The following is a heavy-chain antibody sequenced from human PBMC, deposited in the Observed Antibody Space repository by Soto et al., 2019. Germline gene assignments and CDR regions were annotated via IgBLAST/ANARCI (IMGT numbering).Heavy chain of an antibody. V-gene: IGHV3-7*03. Sequence: EVQLVESGGALVQPGGSLRLSCTASGFTFTTYWMIWVRQAPGKGLEWVANINQRGGDKSYVDSVKGRFTISRDNANNSLYLQMNNLRAEDTALYYCARGGYPSDYWGQGTLVTVSS. CDR3: ARGGYPSDY. J-gene: IGHJ4*02. CDR2: INQRGGDK. CDR1: GFTFTTYW. D-gene: IGHD5-18*01.